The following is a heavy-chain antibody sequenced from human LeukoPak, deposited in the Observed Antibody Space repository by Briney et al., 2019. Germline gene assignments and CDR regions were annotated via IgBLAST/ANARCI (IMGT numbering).Heavy chain of an antibody. CDR2: INPNSGGT. Sequence: ASVRVSCKASGYTFTGYYMHWVRQAPGQGLEWMGRINPNSGGTNYAQKFQGGVTMTKDTSISTAYMELSRLRSDDTAVYYCAIQAITMIVVVTFDYWGQGTLVTVSS. D-gene: IGHD3-22*01. CDR1: GYTFTGYY. J-gene: IGHJ4*02. CDR3: AIQAITMIVVVTFDY. V-gene: IGHV1-2*06.